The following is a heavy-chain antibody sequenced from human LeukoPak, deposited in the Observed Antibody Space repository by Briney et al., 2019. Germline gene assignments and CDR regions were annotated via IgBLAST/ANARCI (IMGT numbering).Heavy chain of an antibody. CDR3: ARGGYDSGSYYKGPLYYFDY. CDR1: GFTFSSYW. D-gene: IGHD3-10*01. CDR2: INNDGSIT. J-gene: IGHJ4*02. Sequence: PGGSLRLSCAASGFTFSSYWMHWVRQDPGKGLVWVSHINNDGSITNYADSVKGRFTISRDNAKNTLYLQMNSLRAEDTAVYYCARGGYDSGSYYKGPLYYFDYWGQGTLVTVSS. V-gene: IGHV3-74*01.